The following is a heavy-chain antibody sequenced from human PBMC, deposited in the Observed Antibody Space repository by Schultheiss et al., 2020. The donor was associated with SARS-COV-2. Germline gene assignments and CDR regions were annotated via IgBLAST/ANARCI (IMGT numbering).Heavy chain of an antibody. Sequence: GESLKISCAASGFTFSSYGMHWVRQAPGKGLEWVAVIWYDGSNKYYADSVKGRFTISRDNSKNTLYLQMNSLRAEDTAVYYCARGESLSGSYGVFDYWGQGTLVTVSS. V-gene: IGHV3-33*08. CDR1: GFTFSSYG. CDR3: ARGESLSGSYGVFDY. D-gene: IGHD1-26*01. CDR2: IWYDGSNK. J-gene: IGHJ4*02.